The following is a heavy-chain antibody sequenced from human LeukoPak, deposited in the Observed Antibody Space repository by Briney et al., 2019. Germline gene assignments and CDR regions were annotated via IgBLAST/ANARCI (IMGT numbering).Heavy chain of an antibody. Sequence: GGSLRLSCAASGFTFSSYEMNWVRQAPGKGLEWVSYISSSGSTIYYADSVKGRFTISTDNAKNSLYLQMNSLRAEDTAVYYCARDSLDTAMVYYYGMDVWGQGTTVTVSS. CDR1: GFTFSSYE. CDR3: ARDSLDTAMVYYYGMDV. V-gene: IGHV3-48*03. CDR2: ISSSGSTI. D-gene: IGHD5-18*01. J-gene: IGHJ6*02.